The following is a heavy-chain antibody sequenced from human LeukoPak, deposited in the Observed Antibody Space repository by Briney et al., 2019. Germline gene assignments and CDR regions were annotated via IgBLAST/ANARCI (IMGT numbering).Heavy chain of an antibody. J-gene: IGHJ4*02. CDR2: LKRDGSST. CDR3: ARGRHVVDTAMVTSPAIDN. CDR1: GFPLCRYW. Sequence: GGSLRHSRAASGFPLCRYWMHWVPQAPGERVVCVSHLKRDGSSTSYADTVKSRFTITRDKAQNTLYLQMSSLSADGTAVYYCARGRHVVDTAMVTSPAIDNRGQGTLVTVSS. D-gene: IGHD5-18*01. V-gene: IGHV3-74*01.